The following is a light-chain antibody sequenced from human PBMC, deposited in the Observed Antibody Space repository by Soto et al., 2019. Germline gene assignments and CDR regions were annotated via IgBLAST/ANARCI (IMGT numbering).Light chain of an antibody. CDR1: SSDVGGYNS. CDR3: CSYAGSDTHYV. J-gene: IGLJ1*01. V-gene: IGLV2-11*01. Sequence: QSALTQPRSVSGSPGQSVTISCTGTSSDVGGYNSVSWYQQHPDKAPKFMIYDVSKRSSGVPDRFSGSKSGNTASLTISGLQAEDEADYYCCSYAGSDTHYVFGTGTKVTV. CDR2: DVS.